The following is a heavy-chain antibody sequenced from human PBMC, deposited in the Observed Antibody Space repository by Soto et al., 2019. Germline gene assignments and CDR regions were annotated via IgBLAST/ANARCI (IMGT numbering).Heavy chain of an antibody. CDR1: GFTFTDYY. J-gene: IGHJ4*02. CDR3: ARRLQWQLRPLDS. D-gene: IGHD6-19*01. Sequence: QVHLMESGGGLVKPGGSLRLSCEGSGFTFTDYYMTWIRQAPGKGLEWVAYINTLSTAIYYADSVKGRFTISRDNAKNSRYLQMNGLRAEDTATYYCARRLQWQLRPLDSWGRGTLVTVSS. V-gene: IGHV3-11*01. CDR2: INTLSTAI.